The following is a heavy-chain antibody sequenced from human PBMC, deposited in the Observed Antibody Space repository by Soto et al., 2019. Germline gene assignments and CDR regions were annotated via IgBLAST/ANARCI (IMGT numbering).Heavy chain of an antibody. Sequence: QVQLQESGPGLVKPSQTLSLTCTVSGGSISSGGYYWSWIRQHPGKGLEWIGYIYYSGSTYYNPSLKSRVTISVDTSKNQFSLKLSSVTAADTAVYYCARQSLEWLSRGWFDPWGQGTLVTVSS. D-gene: IGHD3-3*01. V-gene: IGHV4-31*03. J-gene: IGHJ5*02. CDR3: ARQSLEWLSRGWFDP. CDR1: GGSISSGGYY. CDR2: IYYSGST.